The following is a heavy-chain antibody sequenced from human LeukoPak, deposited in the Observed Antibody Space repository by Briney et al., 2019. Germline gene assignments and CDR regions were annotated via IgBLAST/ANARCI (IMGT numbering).Heavy chain of an antibody. V-gene: IGHV3-74*01. Sequence: GGSLRLSCAASGFTFSDTWMHWVRQAPGEGLVWVSRIRSDGSDTRYAESVKGRFTISRDNAKNTLYLQMNSLRVEDTAVYYCARDRVSGSGSIDYWGQGTLVTVSS. CDR3: ARDRVSGSGSIDY. J-gene: IGHJ4*02. CDR2: IRSDGSDT. CDR1: GFTFSDTW. D-gene: IGHD3-10*01.